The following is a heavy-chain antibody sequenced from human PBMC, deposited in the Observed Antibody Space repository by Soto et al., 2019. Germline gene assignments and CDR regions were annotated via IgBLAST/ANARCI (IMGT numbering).Heavy chain of an antibody. CDR3: ARDRFGVPYGMDV. V-gene: IGHV3-30-3*01. D-gene: IGHD3-16*01. J-gene: IGHJ6*02. CDR2: ISYDGSNK. CDR1: GFTFSSYA. Sequence: SGGSLRLSCAASGFTFSSYAMHWVRQAPGKGLEWVAVISYDGSNKYYADSVKGRFTISRDNAKNSLYLQMNSLRAEDTAVYYCARDRFGVPYGMDVWGQGTTVTVSS.